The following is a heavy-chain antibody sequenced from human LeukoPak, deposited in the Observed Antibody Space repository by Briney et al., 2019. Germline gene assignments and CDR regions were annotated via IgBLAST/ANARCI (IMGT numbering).Heavy chain of an antibody. Sequence: ASVKVSCKASGYTFTGYYMHWVRQAPGQGLEWMGWINPNSGGTNYAQKFQGRVTMTRDTSISTAYMELSRLRSDDTAVYYCAKDSAIWGSGWYPERYDAFDIWGQGTMVTVSS. CDR3: AKDSAIWGSGWYPERYDAFDI. CDR2: INPNSGGT. CDR1: GYTFTGYY. V-gene: IGHV1-2*02. D-gene: IGHD6-19*01. J-gene: IGHJ3*02.